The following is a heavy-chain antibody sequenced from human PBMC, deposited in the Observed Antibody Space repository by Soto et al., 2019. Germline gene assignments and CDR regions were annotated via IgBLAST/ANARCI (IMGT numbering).Heavy chain of an antibody. V-gene: IGHV3-72*01. CDR1: GIIFSDHY. Sequence: PGGSLRLSCTASGIIFSDHYMEWVRQVPGKGLEWIGRIRNKVDRHTTEYAASVRGRFTLSRDDSKNSVFLQMTSLKTEDTAFYYCVTDRPTGASDYWGQGTQVTVSS. CDR3: VTDRPTGASDY. J-gene: IGHJ4*02. D-gene: IGHD1-26*01. CDR2: IRNKVDRHTT.